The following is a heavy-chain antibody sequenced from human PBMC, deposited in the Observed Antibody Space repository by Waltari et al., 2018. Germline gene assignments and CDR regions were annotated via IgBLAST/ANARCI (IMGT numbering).Heavy chain of an antibody. D-gene: IGHD6-19*01. CDR1: GFRVSSYW. Sequence: EVQLGESGGGLVQTGEALRLHWRAPGFRVSSYWMIWVRQFPGKGLEWGANINPDGSEKRLVDSVKGRFTISRDNAKNSLYLQMNSLRGEDTAVYYCAGWGSSNVWGQGTLVTVSS. J-gene: IGHJ4*02. CDR2: INPDGSEK. V-gene: IGHV3-7*03. CDR3: AGWGSSNV.